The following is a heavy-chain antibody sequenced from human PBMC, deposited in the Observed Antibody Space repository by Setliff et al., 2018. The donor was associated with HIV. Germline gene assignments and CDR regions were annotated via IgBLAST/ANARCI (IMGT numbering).Heavy chain of an antibody. Sequence: ASVKVSCKASGSTFSNYVMQWVRQAPGQRLEWMGWINVGNGNTKYSEKFQGRVTMTSDTSTSTGYMELRSLRSDDTAVYYCARDTRPYYYDSSGYLDAFDMWGQGTMVTVSS. D-gene: IGHD3-22*01. CDR1: GSTFSNYV. V-gene: IGHV1-3*01. CDR2: INVGNGNT. J-gene: IGHJ3*02. CDR3: ARDTRPYYYDSSGYLDAFDM.